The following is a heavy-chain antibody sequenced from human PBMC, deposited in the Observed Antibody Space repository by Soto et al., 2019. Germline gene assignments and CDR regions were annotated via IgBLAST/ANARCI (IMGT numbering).Heavy chain of an antibody. CDR3: ARDSSGWPLY. D-gene: IGHD6-19*01. CDR1: GYTFTRYG. V-gene: IGHV1-18*01. Sequence: ASVKVSCKTSGYTFTRYGISWVRQAPGQGLEWMGWISGYDGRTNFAQKVQDRVTMTTDTSTSTVYMELRSLRSDDTAVYYCARDSSGWPLYWGQGTLVTVSS. CDR2: ISGYDGRT. J-gene: IGHJ4*02.